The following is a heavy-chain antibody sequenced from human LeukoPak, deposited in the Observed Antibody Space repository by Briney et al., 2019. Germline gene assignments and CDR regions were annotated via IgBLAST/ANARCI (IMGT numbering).Heavy chain of an antibody. CDR3: TRDPPIFGSGWYEDY. CDR1: GFTFSSYS. CDR2: ISSSSSYI. V-gene: IGHV3-21*01. J-gene: IGHJ4*02. D-gene: IGHD6-19*01. Sequence: GGSLRLSCAASGFTFSSYSMNWVRQAPGKGLEWVSSISSSSSYIYYADPVKGRFTISRDNAKNSLYLQMNSPRAEDTAAYYCTRDPPIFGSGWYEDYWGQGTLVTVSS.